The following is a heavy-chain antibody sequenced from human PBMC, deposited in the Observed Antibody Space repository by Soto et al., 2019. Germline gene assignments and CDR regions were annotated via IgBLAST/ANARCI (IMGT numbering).Heavy chain of an antibody. D-gene: IGHD3-22*01. CDR1: GGSISSYY. Sequence: PSETLSLTCTVSGGSISSYYWSWIRQPPGKGLEWIGYIYYSGSTNYNPSLKSRVTISVDTSKNQFSLKLSSVTAADTAVYYCARDKVDSSGYYYLFDYWGQGTLVTVS. V-gene: IGHV4-59*01. J-gene: IGHJ4*02. CDR3: ARDKVDSSGYYYLFDY. CDR2: IYYSGST.